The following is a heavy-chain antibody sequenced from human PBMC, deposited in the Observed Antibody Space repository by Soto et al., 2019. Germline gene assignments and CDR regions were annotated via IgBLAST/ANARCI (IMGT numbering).Heavy chain of an antibody. CDR2: IIPIFGTA. V-gene: IGHV1-69*13. J-gene: IGHJ6*02. D-gene: IGHD3-22*01. CDR3: ATHYYDSSGYYLYYYYGMDV. Sequence: SVKVSCKASGRTFSSYAISWVRQAPGQGLEWMGGIIPIFGTANYAQKFQGRVTITADESTSTAYMELSSLRSEDTAVYYCATHYYDSSGYYLYYYYGMDVWGQGTTVTVSS. CDR1: GRTFSSYA.